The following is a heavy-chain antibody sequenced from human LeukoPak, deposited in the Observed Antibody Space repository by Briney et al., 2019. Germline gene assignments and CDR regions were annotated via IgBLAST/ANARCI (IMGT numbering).Heavy chain of an antibody. CDR2: IKQDGSAI. CDR1: GFTLSSYW. J-gene: IGHJ4*02. CDR3: ARCGVGVAAAAANC. V-gene: IGHV3-7*01. D-gene: IGHD6-13*01. Sequence: GGSLRLSCAVSGFTLSSYWMSWVRQAPGKGLEWVANIKQDGSAIYYVDSVKGRFTISRDNAKNSLYLQMNSLRAEDTAVYYCARCGVGVAAAAANCWGQGTLLTVSS.